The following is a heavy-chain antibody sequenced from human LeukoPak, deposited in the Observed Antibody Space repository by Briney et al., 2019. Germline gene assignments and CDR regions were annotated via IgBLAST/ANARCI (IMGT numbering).Heavy chain of an antibody. J-gene: IGHJ4*02. V-gene: IGHV4-31*03. CDR3: ARVIVVVPYFDY. D-gene: IGHD3-22*01. Sequence: SQTLSLTCTVSGGSISSGGYYWSWIRQHPGKGLEWIGYIYYSGSTYYNPSLKSRVTISVGTSKNQFSLKLSSVTAADTAVYYCARVIVVVPYFDYWGQGTLVTVSS. CDR1: GGSISSGGYY. CDR2: IYYSGST.